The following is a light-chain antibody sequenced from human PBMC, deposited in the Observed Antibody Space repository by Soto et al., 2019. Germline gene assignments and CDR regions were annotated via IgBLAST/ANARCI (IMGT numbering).Light chain of an antibody. V-gene: IGKV1-5*03. CDR2: KAS. Sequence: DIPMTQSPSILSASVGDRVTITCRASQSISSWLAWYQQKPGKVPNLLIHKASHLESGVPSRFSGSGSGTEFTLTISSLQPGDFATYYCQHYNTYPWTFGQGTKVEIK. CDR1: QSISSW. CDR3: QHYNTYPWT. J-gene: IGKJ1*01.